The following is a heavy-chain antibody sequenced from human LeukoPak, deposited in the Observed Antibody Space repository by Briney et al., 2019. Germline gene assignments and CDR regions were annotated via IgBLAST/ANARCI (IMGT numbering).Heavy chain of an antibody. CDR2: INPSGGST. V-gene: IGHV1-46*01. J-gene: IGHJ6*02. CDR1: GYTFTSYY. D-gene: IGHD3-3*01. CDR3: AREYYDFWSGYAPRYYYYGMDV. Sequence: ASVKVSCKASGYTFTSYYMHSVRQAPGQGLEWMGIINPSGGSTSYAQKFQGRVTITADESTSTAYMELSSLRSEDTAVYYCAREYYDFWSGYAPRYYYYGMDVWGQGTTVTVSS.